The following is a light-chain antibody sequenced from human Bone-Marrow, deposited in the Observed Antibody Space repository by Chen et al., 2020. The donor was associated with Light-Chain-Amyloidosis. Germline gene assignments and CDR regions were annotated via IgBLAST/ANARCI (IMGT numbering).Light chain of an antibody. CDR2: DDS. CDR3: QVWDRSSDRPV. J-gene: IGLJ3*02. Sequence: YVLTQPSSVSVAPGQTATLACGGNNIGSTIVHWYQQTPGQAPLLVVYDDSDRPSGIPDRLSGCYSGSTATLTISRGEAGEEADYYCQVWDRSSDRPVFGGGTKLTVL. CDR1: NIGSTI. V-gene: IGLV3-21*02.